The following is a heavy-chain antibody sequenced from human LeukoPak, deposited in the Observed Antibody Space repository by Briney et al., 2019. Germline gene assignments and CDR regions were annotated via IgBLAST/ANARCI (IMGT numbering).Heavy chain of an antibody. D-gene: IGHD3-16*01. V-gene: IGHV4-59*08. Sequence: SETLSLTCIVSGGSISSYYWSWIRQPPGKGLEWIGSIYHSGSTYYNPSLKSRVTISVDTSKNQFSLKLSSVTAADTAVYYCARGGEGPDYWGQGTLVTVSS. J-gene: IGHJ4*02. CDR2: IYHSGST. CDR1: GGSISSYY. CDR3: ARGGEGPDY.